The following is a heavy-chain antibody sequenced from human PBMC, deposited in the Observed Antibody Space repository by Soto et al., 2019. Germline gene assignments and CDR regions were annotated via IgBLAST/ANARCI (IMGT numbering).Heavy chain of an antibody. Sequence: HPGGSLRLSCAASGFIFEDYVMHWVRQPPGRGLEWVSLISGDGENSLSADSVRGRFIISRDNRRNSLYLDLNSLRPEDTAVYYCVRIDSRSPLGSFDIWGRGTLVTVSS. D-gene: IGHD6-13*01. J-gene: IGHJ4*02. CDR1: GFIFEDYV. V-gene: IGHV3-43D*04. CDR3: VRIDSRSPLGSFDI. CDR2: ISGDGENS.